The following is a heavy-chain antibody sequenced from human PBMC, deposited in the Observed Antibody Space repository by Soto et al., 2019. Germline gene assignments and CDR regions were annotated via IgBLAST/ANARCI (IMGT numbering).Heavy chain of an antibody. CDR3: ARGQGDYAVGACDI. D-gene: IGHD4-17*01. Sequence: QVQLQQWGAGLLKPSETLSLTCAVYGGSFSGYYWSWIRQPPGKGLEWIGEINHSGSTNYNPSLKSRVTISVDTSKNQFSLKLSSVTAADTAVYYCARGQGDYAVGACDIWGQGTMVTVSS. J-gene: IGHJ3*02. V-gene: IGHV4-34*01. CDR1: GGSFSGYY. CDR2: INHSGST.